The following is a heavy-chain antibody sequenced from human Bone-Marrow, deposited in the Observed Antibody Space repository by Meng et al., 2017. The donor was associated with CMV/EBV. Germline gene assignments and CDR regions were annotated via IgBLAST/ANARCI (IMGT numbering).Heavy chain of an antibody. CDR2: IKTTTDGGTT. V-gene: IGHV3-15*01. D-gene: IGHD2-21*01. Sequence: LSWGASVFTFSNAWLSWVRQAPGKGLEWVGRIKTTTDGGTTDYTAPVKGRFTISRDDSENTLYLQMNSLISEDTAVYYCVTDPYYRFWGQGTLVTVSS. J-gene: IGHJ4*02. CDR1: VFTFSNAW. CDR3: VTDPYYRF.